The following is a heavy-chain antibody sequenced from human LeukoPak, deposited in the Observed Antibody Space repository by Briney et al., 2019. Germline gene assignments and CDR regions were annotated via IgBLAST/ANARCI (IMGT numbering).Heavy chain of an antibody. J-gene: IGHJ4*02. CDR3: ARVKGSFSKHYFDY. V-gene: IGHV4-59*01. D-gene: IGHD2/OR15-2a*01. CDR2: IYYSGST. CDR1: GGSISSYY. Sequence: KSSETLSLTCTVSGGSISSYYWSWIRQPPGKGLEWIGYIYYSGSTNYNPSLKSRVTISVDTSKNQFSLKLSSVTAADTAVYYCARVKGSFSKHYFDYWGQGTLVTVSS.